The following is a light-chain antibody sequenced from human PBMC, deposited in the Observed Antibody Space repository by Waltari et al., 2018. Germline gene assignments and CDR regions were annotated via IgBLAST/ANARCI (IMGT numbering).Light chain of an antibody. CDR3: ASYIGRNIRV. CDR1: SSDIGAYDL. Sequence: QSALTQPASVFGSPGQSITIPCSGSSSDIGAYDLVSWYQQHPGKAPKLMTYDVSKRPSGVSDRFSGSKSGNTASLTISGLQAEDEADYYCASYIGRNIRVFGTGTMFTVL. J-gene: IGLJ1*01. CDR2: DVS. V-gene: IGLV2-14*01.